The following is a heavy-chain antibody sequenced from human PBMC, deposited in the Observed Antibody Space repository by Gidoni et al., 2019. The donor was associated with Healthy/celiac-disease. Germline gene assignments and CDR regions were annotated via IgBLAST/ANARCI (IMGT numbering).Heavy chain of an antibody. D-gene: IGHD2-15*01. J-gene: IGHJ4*02. CDR2: ISWDGGST. Sequence: EVQLVESGGVVVQPGGYLRLSCAASGFTFDDYTMHWVRQAPGKGLEWVSLISWDGGSTYYADSVKGRFTISRDNSKNSLYLQMNSLRTEDTALYYCAKDIGHYSYYFDYWGQGTLVTVSS. CDR3: AKDIGHYSYYFDY. V-gene: IGHV3-43*01. CDR1: GFTFDDYT.